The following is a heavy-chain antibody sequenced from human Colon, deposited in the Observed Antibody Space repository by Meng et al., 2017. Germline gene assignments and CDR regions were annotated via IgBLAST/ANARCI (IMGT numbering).Heavy chain of an antibody. J-gene: IGHJ2*01. CDR3: AGGSKEVSSSGPLYFDL. CDR1: GGSISSGGYS. D-gene: IGHD6-19*01. CDR2: IHASGNT. V-gene: IGHV4-61*02. Sequence: SQTRSLTCTVSGGSISSGGYSWTWIRQPAGKGLEWVGRIHASGNTNYNPSLRSRLTVSLDTSKNQFSLNLKSVTAADTAVYYCAGGSKEVSSSGPLYFDLWGRGTLVTVSS.